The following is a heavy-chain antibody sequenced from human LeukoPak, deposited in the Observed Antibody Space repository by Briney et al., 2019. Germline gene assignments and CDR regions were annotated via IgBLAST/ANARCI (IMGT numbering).Heavy chain of an antibody. Sequence: GASVKVSCKASGGTFSGYAISWVRQAPGQGLEWMGGIIPIFGTANYAQKFQGRVTITADESTSTAYMELSSLRSEDTAVYYCAREKSLGDFWSGYSEYWGQGTLVTVSS. D-gene: IGHD3-3*01. CDR3: AREKSLGDFWSGYSEY. J-gene: IGHJ4*02. CDR1: GGTFSGYA. CDR2: IIPIFGTA. V-gene: IGHV1-69*13.